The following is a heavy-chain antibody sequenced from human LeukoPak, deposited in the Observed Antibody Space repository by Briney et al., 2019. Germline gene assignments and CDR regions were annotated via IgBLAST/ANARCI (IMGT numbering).Heavy chain of an antibody. J-gene: IGHJ4*02. CDR3: ARSWELRSTFDY. V-gene: IGHV4-34*01. CDR2: INHSGST. Sequence: SETLSLTCAVYGGSFSGYYWSWTRQPPGKGLEWIGEINHSGSTNYNPSLKSRVTISVDTSKNQFSLKLSSVTAADTAVYYCARSWELRSTFDYWGQGTLVTVSS. D-gene: IGHD1-26*01. CDR1: GGSFSGYY.